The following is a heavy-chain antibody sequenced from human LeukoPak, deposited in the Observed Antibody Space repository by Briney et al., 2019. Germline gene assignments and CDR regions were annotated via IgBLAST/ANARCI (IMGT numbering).Heavy chain of an antibody. CDR2: ISRDGGNQ. CDR3: ARPYYDILTGCLRY. CDR1: GFTFNNYA. Sequence: PGGSLRLSCAASGFTFNNYAMHWVRQAPDKGLEWVAVISRDGGNQYYTDSVKGRFTISRDKSKNTLYLQMNSLRAEDTAVYYCARPYYDILTGCLRYWGQGTLVTVSS. V-gene: IGHV3-30-3*01. D-gene: IGHD3-9*01. J-gene: IGHJ4*02.